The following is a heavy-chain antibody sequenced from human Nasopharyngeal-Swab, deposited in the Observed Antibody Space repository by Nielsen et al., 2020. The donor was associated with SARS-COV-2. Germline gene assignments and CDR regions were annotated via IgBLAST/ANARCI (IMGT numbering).Heavy chain of an antibody. V-gene: IGHV4-59*08. D-gene: IGHD2/OR15-2a*01. CDR2: IYYNGRT. Sequence: SETLSLTCTVSGDSMITNSWIWIRQPPGKGLEWIGYIYYNGRTNYTTSLKSRVTVSLDTSRNQFSLKLDSVTAAEPATYYCARQNVLKHLEWTSTFYSYRIDVWGKGTTVTVSS. CDR3: ARQNVLKHLEWTSTFYSYRIDV. CDR1: GDSMITNS. J-gene: IGHJ6*03.